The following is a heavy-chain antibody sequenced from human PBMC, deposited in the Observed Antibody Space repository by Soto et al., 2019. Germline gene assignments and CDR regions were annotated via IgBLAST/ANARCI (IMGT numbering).Heavy chain of an antibody. CDR1: GCTFSSYA. D-gene: IGHD6-6*01. J-gene: IGHJ4*02. CDR2: ISGSGGST. V-gene: IGHV3-23*01. Sequence: GGSRRLSCAASGCTFSSYAMSWVRQAPGKGLEWVSAISGSGGSTYYADSVKGRFTISRDNSKNTLYLQMNSLRAEDTAVYYCAKETEYSSSYSVDYWGQGTLVTVSS. CDR3: AKETEYSSSYSVDY.